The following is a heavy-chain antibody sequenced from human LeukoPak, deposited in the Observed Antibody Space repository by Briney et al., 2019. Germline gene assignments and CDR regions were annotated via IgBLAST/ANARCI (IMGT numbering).Heavy chain of an antibody. CDR2: VYASGST. J-gene: IGHJ4*02. Sequence: KPSETLSLTCTVSGGSISSYYWSWIRQPAGKGLECIGRVYASGSTHYNPSLMSRVTMSVDTSKNQFSLRLSSVTAADTAVYYCARAYCSGGVCYHFDYWGQGTLVTVSS. D-gene: IGHD2-8*02. CDR1: GGSISSYY. V-gene: IGHV4-4*07. CDR3: ARAYCSGGVCYHFDY.